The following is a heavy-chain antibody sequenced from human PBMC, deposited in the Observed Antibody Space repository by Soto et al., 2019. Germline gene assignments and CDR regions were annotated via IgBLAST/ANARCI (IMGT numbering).Heavy chain of an antibody. D-gene: IGHD3-10*01. V-gene: IGHV3-30-3*01. CDR3: ARERVGYGSGRNRAHFDY. CDR1: GFTFSSYA. Sequence: GGSLRLSCAASGFTFSSYAMHWVRQAPGKGLEWVAVISYDGSNKYYADSVKGRFTISRDNSKNTLYLQMNSLRAEDTAVYYCARERVGYGSGRNRAHFDYWGQGTLVTVSS. CDR2: ISYDGSNK. J-gene: IGHJ4*02.